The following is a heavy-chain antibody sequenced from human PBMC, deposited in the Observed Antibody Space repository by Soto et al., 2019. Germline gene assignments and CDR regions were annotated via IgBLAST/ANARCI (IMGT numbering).Heavy chain of an antibody. CDR2: IIPILGIA. Sequence: QVQLVQSGAEVKKPGSSVKVSCKASGGTFSSYTISWVRQAPGQGLEWMGRIIPILGIANYAQKFQGRVTIXXDXSXXTAYMEMSSLRSEDTAVYYCARDETGTLYSYGMDVWGQGTTVTVSS. D-gene: IGHD3-9*01. V-gene: IGHV1-69*08. J-gene: IGHJ6*02. CDR1: GGTFSSYT. CDR3: ARDETGTLYSYGMDV.